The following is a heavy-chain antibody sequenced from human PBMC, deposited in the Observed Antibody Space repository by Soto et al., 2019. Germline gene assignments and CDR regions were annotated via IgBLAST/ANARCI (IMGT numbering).Heavy chain of an antibody. Sequence: PGGSLRLSCTASGFTFGDYAMSWFRQAPGKGLEWVSSVSSSSSYIYYADSVKGRFTISRDNAKNSLYLQMNSLRAEDTAVYYWARDNRPGGADGLYSYYYGRDVWGQGPTVTVPS. CDR2: VSSSSSYI. CDR1: GFTFGDYA. D-gene: IGHD3-16*01. V-gene: IGHV3-21*01. J-gene: IGHJ6*02. CDR3: ARDNRPGGADGLYSYYYGRDV.